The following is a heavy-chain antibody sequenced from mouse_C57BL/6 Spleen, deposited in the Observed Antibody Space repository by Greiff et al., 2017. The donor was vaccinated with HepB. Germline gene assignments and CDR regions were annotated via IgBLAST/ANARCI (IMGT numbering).Heavy chain of an antibody. CDR3: ARGEDGSFDD. CDR1: GYTFTSYW. D-gene: IGHD2-3*01. J-gene: IGHJ2*01. Sequence: VKLQQPGAELVRPGSSVKLSCKASGYTFTSYWMDWVKQRPGQGLEWIGNIYPSDSETHYNQKFKDKATLTVDKSSSTAYMQLSSLTAEDAAVYYCARGEDGSFDDWGQGTTLTVSS. CDR2: IYPSDSET. V-gene: IGHV1-61*01.